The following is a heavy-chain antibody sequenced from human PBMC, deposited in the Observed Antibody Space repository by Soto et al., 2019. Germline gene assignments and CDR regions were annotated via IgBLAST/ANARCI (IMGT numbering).Heavy chain of an antibody. D-gene: IGHD4-17*01. Sequence: QVQLQESGPGLVKPSQTLSLTCTVSGDSISSGGDYWSWLRQHPGKGLEWIGYIYYSGSTYYNPSLKSRVAISVDTSKNQFSLKLTSVTAADTAVYYCARSPYGDHGVGIFDCWGKGTLVTVSS. V-gene: IGHV4-31*03. J-gene: IGHJ4*02. CDR3: ARSPYGDHGVGIFDC. CDR1: GDSISSGGDY. CDR2: IYYSGST.